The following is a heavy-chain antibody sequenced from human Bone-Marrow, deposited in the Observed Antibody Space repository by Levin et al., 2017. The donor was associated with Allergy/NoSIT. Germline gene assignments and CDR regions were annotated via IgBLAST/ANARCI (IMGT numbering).Heavy chain of an antibody. CDR2: ISYDGSNK. J-gene: IGHJ4*02. CDR1: GFTFSSYA. D-gene: IGHD2-2*02. V-gene: IGHV3-30-3*01. Sequence: GGSLRLSCAASGFTFSSYAMHWVRQAPGKGLEWVAVISYDGSNKYYADSVKGRFTISRDNSKNTLYLQMNSLRAEDTAVYYCARDSYGSSTSCYTHFDYWGQGTLVTVSS. CDR3: ARDSYGSSTSCYTHFDY.